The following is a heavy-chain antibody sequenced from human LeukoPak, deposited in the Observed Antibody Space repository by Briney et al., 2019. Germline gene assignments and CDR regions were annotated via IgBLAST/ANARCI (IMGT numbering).Heavy chain of an antibody. CDR3: ARDAPITMIEVAANWFDP. J-gene: IGHJ5*02. CDR1: GYTFTSYG. CDR2: ISAYNGNT. V-gene: IGHV1-18*01. Sequence: ASVKVSCKASGYTFTSYGISWVRQAPGQGLEWMGWISAYNGNTNYAQKLQGRVTMTTDTSTSTAYMELRSLRSDDTAVYYCARDAPITMIEVAANWFDPWGQGTLVTVSS. D-gene: IGHD3-22*01.